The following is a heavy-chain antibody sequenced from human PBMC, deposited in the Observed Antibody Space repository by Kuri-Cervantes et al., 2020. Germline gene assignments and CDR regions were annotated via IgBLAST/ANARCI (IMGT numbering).Heavy chain of an antibody. Sequence: ASVKVSCKASGYTFTGYYMHWVRQAPGQRLEWMGWINAGNGNTKYSQKFQGRVTITRDTSASTAYVELSSLRSEDTAVYYCARCGYGTSNWFDPWGQGTLVTVSS. D-gene: IGHD3-22*01. CDR2: INAGNGNT. CDR1: GYTFTGYY. J-gene: IGHJ5*02. CDR3: ARCGYGTSNWFDP. V-gene: IGHV1-3*01.